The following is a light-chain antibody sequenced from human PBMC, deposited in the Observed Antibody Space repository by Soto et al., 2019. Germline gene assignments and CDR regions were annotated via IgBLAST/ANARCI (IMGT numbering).Light chain of an antibody. CDR3: GTWDDSLSAGV. CDR2: EDD. Sequence: QSVLTQPPSVSAAPGQRVIISCSGSSSNIGNNYVSWYRQFPGTAPKLLICEDDKRPPGIPDRFSGSKSGSSATLAITGIQIGDEADSYCGTWDDSLSAGVFGGGTKVTVL. CDR1: SSNIGNNY. J-gene: IGLJ2*01. V-gene: IGLV1-51*02.